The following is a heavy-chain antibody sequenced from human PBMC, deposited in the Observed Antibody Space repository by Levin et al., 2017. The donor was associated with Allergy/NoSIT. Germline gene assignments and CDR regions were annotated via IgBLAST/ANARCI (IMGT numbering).Heavy chain of an antibody. J-gene: IGHJ4*02. CDR2: ISYDGSNK. D-gene: IGHD2-15*01. CDR3: AKDRIPLYCSGGSCYSGLGY. Sequence: PGGSLRLSCAASGFTFSSYGMHWVRQAPGKGLEWVAVISYDGSNKYYADSVKGRFTISRDNSKNTLYLQMKSLRAEDTAVYYCAKDRIPLYCSGGSCYSGLGYWGQGTLVTVSS. V-gene: IGHV3-30*18. CDR1: GFTFSSYG.